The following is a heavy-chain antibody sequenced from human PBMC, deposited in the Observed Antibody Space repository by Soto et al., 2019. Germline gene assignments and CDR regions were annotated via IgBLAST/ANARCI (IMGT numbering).Heavy chain of an antibody. D-gene: IGHD6-19*01. CDR2: ITWNGVNI. CDR1: GFTFDEYA. J-gene: IGHJ1*01. V-gene: IGHV3-9*01. Sequence: EVQLVESGGGLVQSGRSLRLSCAGSGFTFDEYAMHWGRQAPGKGLEWVASITWNGVNIGYADSVKGRFTNSRDNAKNSPYLQMNNLRAEDTALYYCAKVAPHSSRHSDYCQHCGQGTLVTVSS. CDR3: AKVAPHSSRHSDYCQH.